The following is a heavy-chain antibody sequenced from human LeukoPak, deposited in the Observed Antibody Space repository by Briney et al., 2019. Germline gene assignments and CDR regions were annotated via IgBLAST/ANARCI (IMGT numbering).Heavy chain of an antibody. V-gene: IGHV1-2*02. D-gene: IGHD5-12*01. CDR2: INPNSGGT. CDR1: GYTFTGYY. Sequence: ASVKVSCKASGYTFTGYYMHWVRQAPGQGLEWMGWINPNSGGTNYAQKFQGRVTMTRDTSISTAYMELSGLRSDDTAVYYCARGGGDIVATSWFDPWGQGTLVTVSS. CDR3: ARGGGDIVATSWFDP. J-gene: IGHJ5*02.